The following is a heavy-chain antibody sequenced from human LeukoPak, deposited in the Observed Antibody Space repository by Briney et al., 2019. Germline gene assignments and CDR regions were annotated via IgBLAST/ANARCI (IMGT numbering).Heavy chain of an antibody. CDR3: ARDWDDAGYSSGWTPGY. CDR1: GFTFSSYW. D-gene: IGHD6-19*01. CDR2: IKQDGSGK. Sequence: PGGSLRLSCAASGFTFSSYWMNWVRQAPGKGLEWVANIKQDGSGKYYVDSVKGRFTISRDNAKNSLYLQMNSLRAEDTAVYYCARDWDDAGYSSGWTPGYWGQGTLVTVSS. V-gene: IGHV3-7*03. J-gene: IGHJ4*02.